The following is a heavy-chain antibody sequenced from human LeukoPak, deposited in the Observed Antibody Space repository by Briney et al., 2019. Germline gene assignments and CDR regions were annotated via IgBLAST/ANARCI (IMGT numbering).Heavy chain of an antibody. J-gene: IGHJ4*02. CDR1: GFTFSSYG. CDR3: AKDRWFGELSYYFDY. CDR2: ISYDGSNK. Sequence: PGGSLRLSCAASGFTFSSYGIHWVRQAPGKGLEWVAVISYDGSNKYYADSVKGRFTISRDNSKNTLYLQMNSLRAEDTAVYYCAKDRWFGELSYYFDYWGQGTLVTVSS. D-gene: IGHD3-10*01. V-gene: IGHV3-30*18.